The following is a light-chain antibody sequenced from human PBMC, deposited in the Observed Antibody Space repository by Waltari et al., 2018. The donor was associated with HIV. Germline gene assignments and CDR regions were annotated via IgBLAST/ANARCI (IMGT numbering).Light chain of an antibody. CDR2: ANK. J-gene: IGLJ2*01. V-gene: IGLV1-40*01. CDR1: SSNLGDGCA. Sequence: QSVLTQPPSVSGAPGQRVTISCNGSSSNLGDGCAVHWYQQLPGTAPSLLIKANKHRPSGGPDRCSGSKSCTSAALAITGLDAEDDADYYCLSYDTSLSGSVFGGGTKLTVL. CDR3: LSYDTSLSGSV.